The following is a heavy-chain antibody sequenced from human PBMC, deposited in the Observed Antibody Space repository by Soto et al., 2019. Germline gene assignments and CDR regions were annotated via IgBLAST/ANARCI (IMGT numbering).Heavy chain of an antibody. CDR1: GCTCISYA. CDR3: ETGMDV. CDR2: ISGSGGST. V-gene: IGHV3-23*01. J-gene: IGHJ6*02. Sequence: RGPRRLSWPASGCTCISYAMSWFPQAPGKGREWVSAISGSGGSTYYADSVKGRFTISRDNSKNTLYLQMNSLRAAHTGVSYGETGMDVLGQGTTVTVSS.